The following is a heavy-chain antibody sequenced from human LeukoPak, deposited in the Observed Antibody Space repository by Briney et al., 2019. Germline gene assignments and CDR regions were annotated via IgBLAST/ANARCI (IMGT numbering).Heavy chain of an antibody. D-gene: IGHD1-1*01. J-gene: IGHJ6*03. V-gene: IGHV1-18*01. CDR1: GYTFTSYG. CDR3: AREMENWNAFGPSFYYYYMDV. CDR2: ISAYNGNT. Sequence: ASVKVSCKASGYTFTSYGISWVRQAPGQGLEWMGWISAYNGNTNYAQKLQGRVTMTTDTSTSTAYMELRSLRSDDTAVYYCAREMENWNAFGPSFYYYYMDVWGKGTTVTVSS.